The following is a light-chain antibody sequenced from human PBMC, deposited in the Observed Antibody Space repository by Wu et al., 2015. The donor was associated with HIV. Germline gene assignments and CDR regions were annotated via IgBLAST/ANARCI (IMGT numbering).Light chain of an antibody. Sequence: EIVMTQSPATLSVSPGERATLSCRASQSVSSNLAWYQQKPGQAPRLLIYGASTRASGIPDRFSGSASGTDFTLTISRLEPEDFAVYYCQQSDSSPWTFGQGTKVEMK. CDR1: QSVSSN. CDR2: GAS. V-gene: IGKV3-20*01. CDR3: QQSDSSPWT. J-gene: IGKJ1*01.